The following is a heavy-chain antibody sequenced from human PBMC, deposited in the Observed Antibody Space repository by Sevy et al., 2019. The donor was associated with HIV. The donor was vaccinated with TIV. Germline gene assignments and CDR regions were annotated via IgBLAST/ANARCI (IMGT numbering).Heavy chain of an antibody. CDR2: ISSSSSYI. J-gene: IGHJ4*02. Sequence: GSSLRLSCEASGITFTIYTMNWVRQAPGKGLEWVSSISSSSSYIYYADSVKGRFTISRDNAKSSLYLQMNSLRAEDTAVYYCAREDSNGVCYSHWGQGTLVTVSS. D-gene: IGHD2-8*01. V-gene: IGHV3-21*01. CDR3: AREDSNGVCYSH. CDR1: GITFTIYT.